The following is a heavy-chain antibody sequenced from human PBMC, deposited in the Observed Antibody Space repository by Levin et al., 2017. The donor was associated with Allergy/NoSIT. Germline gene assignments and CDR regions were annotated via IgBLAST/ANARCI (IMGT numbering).Heavy chain of an antibody. J-gene: IGHJ6*03. V-gene: IGHV1-69*01. CDR2: IIPMFGTA. Sequence: GGSLRLSCKASGGTFSSYVFSWVRQAPGQGLEWMGGIIPMFGTADYAQKFQGRVTITADESTSTAYMELSSLRSEDTAVFYCASAAIVVLPPAIELRRLRPRYYYYYYMDVWGKGTTVTVS. CDR3: ASAAIVVLPPAIELRRLRPRYYYYYYMDV. D-gene: IGHD2-2*01. CDR1: GGTFSSYV.